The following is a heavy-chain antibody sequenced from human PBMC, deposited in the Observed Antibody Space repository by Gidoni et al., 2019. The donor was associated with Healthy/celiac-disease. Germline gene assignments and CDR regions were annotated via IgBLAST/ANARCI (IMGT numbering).Heavy chain of an antibody. V-gene: IGHV3-23*01. J-gene: IGHJ3*02. CDR3: AKYRGSYSTRDPFDI. CDR2: ISGGDVTT. Sequence: LEWVSAISGGDVTTYYADSVKSRFTISRDNSKNTLYLQMNNLRAEDTAVFYCAKYRGSYSTRDPFDIWGQGTMVTVSS. D-gene: IGHD1-26*01.